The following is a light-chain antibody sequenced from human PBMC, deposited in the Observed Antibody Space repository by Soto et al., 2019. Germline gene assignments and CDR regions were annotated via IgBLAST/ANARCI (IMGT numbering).Light chain of an antibody. CDR3: HHYSSWPPYT. Sequence: EIVVTQSPDTLSVSPGDRAALSCRTSQSVTSALPWYQQKPGQAPRLLIYGASSRAAGIPARFSGSGSGTEFTLTISSLQSEDFAVYYCHHYSSWPPYTFGQGTKLEIK. J-gene: IGKJ2*01. CDR1: QSVTSA. V-gene: IGKV3D-15*01. CDR2: GAS.